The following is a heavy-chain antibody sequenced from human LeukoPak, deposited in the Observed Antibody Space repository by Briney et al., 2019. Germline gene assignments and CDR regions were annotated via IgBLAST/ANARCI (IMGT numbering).Heavy chain of an antibody. J-gene: IGHJ4*02. CDR1: GFTFDDYA. CDR3: AKDGNYYYDSSGYLDY. V-gene: IGHV3-9*01. CDR2: ISWNSGSI. D-gene: IGHD3-22*01. Sequence: GGSLRLSCAASGFTFDDYAMHWVRQAPGKGLEWVSGISWNSGSIGYADSVKGRFTISRDNAKNSLYLQMNSLRAEDTALYYCAKDGNYYYDSSGYLDYWGQGTLVTVSS.